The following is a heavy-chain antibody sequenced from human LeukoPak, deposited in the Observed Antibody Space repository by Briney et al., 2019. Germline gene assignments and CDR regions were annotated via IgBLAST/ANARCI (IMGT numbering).Heavy chain of an antibody. CDR3: ARHAVYSGDYSFWFDP. J-gene: IGHJ5*02. D-gene: IGHD1-26*01. V-gene: IGHV4-4*07. Sequence: SETLSLTCTVSGGSISSYYWSWIRQPAGKGLEWIGRIYTSGSTNYNPSLKSRVTMSVDTSKNLFSLSLSSVTAADTAVYYCARHAVYSGDYSFWFDPWGLGTLVTVSS. CDR2: IYTSGST. CDR1: GGSISSYY.